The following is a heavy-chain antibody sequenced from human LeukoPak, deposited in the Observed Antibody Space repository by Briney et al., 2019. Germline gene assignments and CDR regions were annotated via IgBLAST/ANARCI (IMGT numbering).Heavy chain of an antibody. CDR2: ISSSISTI. Sequence: RTGGSLRLSCAASGFTFSSYSMNWVRQAPGKGREWVSYISSSISTIYYADSVKGRFTISRDNAKNSLCLQMNSLRAEDTAVYYCAGGYSSSWYYYYYYGMDVWGQGTTVTVSS. V-gene: IGHV3-48*01. J-gene: IGHJ6*02. CDR3: AGGYSSSWYYYYYYGMDV. CDR1: GFTFSSYS. D-gene: IGHD6-13*01.